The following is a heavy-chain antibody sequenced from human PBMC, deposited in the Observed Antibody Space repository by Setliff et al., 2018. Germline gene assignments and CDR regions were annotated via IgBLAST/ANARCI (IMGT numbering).Heavy chain of an antibody. Sequence: SVKVSCKASGGTFRSYGISWVRQAPGQGLEWMGGIIPIFGSANYARKFQGRVTVTADESTSTAYMELRSLRSDDTAVYYCATSWGATPFDYWGQGTLVTVSS. J-gene: IGHJ4*02. V-gene: IGHV1-69*13. CDR3: ATSWGATPFDY. D-gene: IGHD1-26*01. CDR2: IIPIFGSA. CDR1: GGTFRSYG.